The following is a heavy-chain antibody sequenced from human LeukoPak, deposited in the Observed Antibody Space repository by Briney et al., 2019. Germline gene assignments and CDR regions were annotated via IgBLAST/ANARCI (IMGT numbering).Heavy chain of an antibody. D-gene: IGHD3-10*01. J-gene: IGHJ4*02. CDR2: ISGSGGST. CDR3: AKSIWFGELHFDY. CDR1: GFTFSSYS. Sequence: PGGSLRLSCAASGFTFSSYSMNWVRQAPGKGLEWVSAISGSGGSTYYADSVKGRFTISRDNSKNTLYLQMNSLRAEDTAVYYCAKSIWFGELHFDYWGQGTLVTVSS. V-gene: IGHV3-23*01.